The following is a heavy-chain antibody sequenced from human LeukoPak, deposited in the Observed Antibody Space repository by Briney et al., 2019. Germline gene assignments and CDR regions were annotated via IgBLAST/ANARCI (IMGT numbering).Heavy chain of an antibody. V-gene: IGHV4-34*01. CDR2: INHSGST. J-gene: IGHJ3*02. CDR1: GESFSGYH. D-gene: IGHD6-6*01. Sequence: SETLSLTCAVYGESFSGYHWSWIRQRPGKGLEYIGEINHSGSTNYNPSLKSRVTISVDTSKNQFSLKLSSVTAADTAVYYCARSIALYAFDIWGQGTMVTVSS. CDR3: ARSIALYAFDI.